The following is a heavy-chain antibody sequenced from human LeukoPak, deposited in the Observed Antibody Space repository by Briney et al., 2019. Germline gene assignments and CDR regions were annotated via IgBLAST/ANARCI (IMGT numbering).Heavy chain of an antibody. CDR2: INPSGGST. CDR1: GYTFTSYG. CDR3: ARVRENTVTTVGGFDY. Sequence: ASVKVSCKASGYTFTSYGISWVRQAPGQGLEWMGIINPSGGSTSYAQKFQGRVTMTRDTSTSTVYMELSSLRSEDTAVYYCARVRENTVTTVGGFDYWGQGTLVTVSS. V-gene: IGHV1-46*01. J-gene: IGHJ4*02. D-gene: IGHD4-11*01.